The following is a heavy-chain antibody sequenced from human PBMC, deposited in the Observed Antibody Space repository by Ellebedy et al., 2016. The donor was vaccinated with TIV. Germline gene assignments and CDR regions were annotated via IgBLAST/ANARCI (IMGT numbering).Heavy chain of an antibody. V-gene: IGHV3-7*01. D-gene: IGHD4-17*01. J-gene: IGHJ3*02. CDR1: GFTFKNYW. CDR3: ARNNHGAYGGGDAFDI. Sequence: GGSLRLXXAAPGFTFKNYWMTWVRQAPGKGLEWVTNIKHDGSEKYYVDSVKGRFTVSRDNAKNSLFLQMSSLRVEDTAVYYCARNNHGAYGGGDAFDIWGQGTMVTVSS. CDR2: IKHDGSEK.